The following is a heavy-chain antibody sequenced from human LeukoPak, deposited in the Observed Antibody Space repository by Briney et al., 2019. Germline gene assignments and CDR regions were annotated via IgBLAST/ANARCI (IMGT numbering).Heavy chain of an antibody. CDR1: GGSLSSSSYY. J-gene: IGHJ4*02. V-gene: IGHV4-39*07. CDR3: ARPKGYCSGGSCYPMLYYFDY. Sequence: SETLSLTCTVFGGSLSSSSYYWGWVRQPPGKGLEWIGNIYFSGNTYYNPSLKSRITMSVDTSKNQFYLKLSSVTAADTAVYYCARPKGYCSGGSCYPMLYYFDYWGQGTLVTVSS. D-gene: IGHD2-15*01. CDR2: IYFSGNT.